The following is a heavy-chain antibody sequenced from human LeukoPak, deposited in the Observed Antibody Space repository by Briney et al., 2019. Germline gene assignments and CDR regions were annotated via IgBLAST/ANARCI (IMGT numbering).Heavy chain of an antibody. D-gene: IGHD2-2*01. J-gene: IGHJ4*02. CDR2: GDYSGGT. Sequence: PSETLSLTCTVSGDSFSSVTDYWAWIRQPPGKGLEWIASGDYSGGTYYNPSLESRVAISADMSKNQFSLKLTSVTAADTAVYYCARGNSRGGIVVVPAATYFDYWGQGTLVTVSS. V-gene: IGHV4-39*07. CDR1: GDSFSSVTDY. CDR3: ARGNSRGGIVVVPAATYFDY.